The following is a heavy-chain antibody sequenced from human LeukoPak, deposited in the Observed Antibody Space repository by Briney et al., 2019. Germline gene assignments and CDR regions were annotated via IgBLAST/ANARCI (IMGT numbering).Heavy chain of an antibody. V-gene: IGHV3-23*01. J-gene: IGHJ4*02. Sequence: GGSLRLSCAASGFTFSSYAMSWVRQAPGKGLEWVSAISGSGGSTYYADSVKGRFTISRDNSKNTLYLQMNSLRAEDTAVYYCAKDPGYSGSYKHYFDYWGQGTLVTVSS. D-gene: IGHD1-26*01. CDR3: AKDPGYSGSYKHYFDY. CDR2: ISGSGGST. CDR1: GFTFSSYA.